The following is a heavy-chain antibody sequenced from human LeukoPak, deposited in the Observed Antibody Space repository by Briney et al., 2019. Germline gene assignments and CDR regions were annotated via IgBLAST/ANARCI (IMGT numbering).Heavy chain of an antibody. CDR3: TRDALFGSGRTHLDF. V-gene: IGHV3-7*04. CDR2: IKQDGSAA. Sequence: GGSLRLSCAASEFTPNRYWMSGVRQGPGKGLQWVANIKQDGSAAHYVDSMKGRFTISRDTAKNSLSLQMTSLNVDDTGVYFCTRDALFGSGRTHLDFWSQGTLVSVSS. D-gene: IGHD3-10*01. CDR1: EFTPNRYW. J-gene: IGHJ4*02.